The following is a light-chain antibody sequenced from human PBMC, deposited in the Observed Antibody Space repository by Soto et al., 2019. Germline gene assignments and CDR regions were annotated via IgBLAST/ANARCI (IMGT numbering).Light chain of an antibody. J-gene: IGKJ1*01. CDR3: QQYKGYSTWT. V-gene: IGKV1-5*01. Sequence: DIQLTQSPSTLSASVGDRVTITCRASQSIDRWLAWYQKKPGRAPKVLIWDATTLHRGVPSTFRGSRSGTEFTLTISSLQPDDFATYYGQQYKGYSTWTFGQGTKVDIK. CDR2: DAT. CDR1: QSIDRW.